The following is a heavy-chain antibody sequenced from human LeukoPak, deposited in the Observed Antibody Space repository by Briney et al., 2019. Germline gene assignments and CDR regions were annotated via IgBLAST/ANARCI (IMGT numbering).Heavy chain of an antibody. V-gene: IGHV5-51*01. CDR1: GYNFSSYW. D-gene: IGHD3-10*01. Sequence: GESLKISCKGSGYNFSSYWIGWVRPMPGKGLGWMGIIYPGDSDTTYSPSFQGQVTISADKSISTAYLQWSSLKASDTAMYYCARQSLSYYYGSGSYRHYYYYYMDVWGKGTTVTVSS. CDR2: IYPGDSDT. CDR3: ARQSLSYYYGSGSYRHYYYYYMDV. J-gene: IGHJ6*03.